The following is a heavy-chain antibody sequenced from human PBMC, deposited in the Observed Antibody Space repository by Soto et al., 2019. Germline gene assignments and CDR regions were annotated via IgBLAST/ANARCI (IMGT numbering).Heavy chain of an antibody. CDR2: ISSSGSYI. CDR1: GFTFSSGS. D-gene: IGHD3-16*02. J-gene: IGHJ4*02. CDR3: ARDDYVCGSYRLVDY. V-gene: IGHV3-21*01. Sequence: PGGSLRLSCTASGFTFSSGSMNWVRQAPGKGLEWVSSISSSGSYIYYTESVKGRFTISRDNAKNSLYLQMNGLRAEDTAVYYCARDDYVCGSYRLVDYWGQGT.